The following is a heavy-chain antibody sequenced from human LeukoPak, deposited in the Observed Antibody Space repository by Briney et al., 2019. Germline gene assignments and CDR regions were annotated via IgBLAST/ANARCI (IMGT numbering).Heavy chain of an antibody. CDR2: ISSSSSYI. J-gene: IGHJ4*02. D-gene: IGHD6-19*01. V-gene: IGHV3-21*04. CDR3: ARVRAVAAHFDY. CDR1: GFTFSSYS. Sequence: GGSLRLSCAASGFTFSSYSMNWVRQAPGKGLEWVSSISSSSSYIYYADSVKGRFTISRDNAKNSLYLQMNSLRAEDTAVYYCARVRAVAAHFDYWGQGTLVTVSS.